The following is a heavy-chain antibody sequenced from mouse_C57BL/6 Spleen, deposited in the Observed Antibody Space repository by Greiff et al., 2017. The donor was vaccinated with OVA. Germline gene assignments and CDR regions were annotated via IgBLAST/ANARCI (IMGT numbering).Heavy chain of an antibody. Sequence: EVHLVESGGGLVQPGGSMKLSCAASGFTFSDAWMDWVRQSPEKGLEWVAEIRNKANNHATYYAESVKGRFTISRDDSKSSVYLQMNSLRAEDTGIYYCTRRSNSGAMDYWGQGTSVTVSS. J-gene: IGHJ4*01. CDR1: GFTFSDAW. V-gene: IGHV6-6*01. CDR2: IRNKANNHAT. D-gene: IGHD2-5*01. CDR3: TRRSNSGAMDY.